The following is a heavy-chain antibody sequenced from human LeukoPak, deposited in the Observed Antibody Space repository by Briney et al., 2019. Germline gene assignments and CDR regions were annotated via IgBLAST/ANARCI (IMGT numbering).Heavy chain of an antibody. D-gene: IGHD3-10*01. V-gene: IGHV1-18*01. CDR1: GYTFTSYG. Sequence: ASVKVSCKASGYTFTSYGISWVRQAPGQGLEWMGWISAYNGNTNYAQKLQGRGTMTTDTSTSTAYMELRSLRSDDTAVYYCARDQQGGSGSYITRYYYYYGMDVWGQGTTVTVSS. CDR2: ISAYNGNT. CDR3: ARDQQGGSGSYITRYYYYYGMDV. J-gene: IGHJ6*02.